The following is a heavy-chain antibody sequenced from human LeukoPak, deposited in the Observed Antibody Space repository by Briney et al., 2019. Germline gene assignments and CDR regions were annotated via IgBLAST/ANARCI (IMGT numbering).Heavy chain of an antibody. D-gene: IGHD6-19*01. CDR3: ARDTSGWPGSDAFDI. Sequence: GGSLRLSCAAPGFTFSSYGMHWVRQAPGKGLEWVSSISSSSSYIYYADSVKGRFTISRDNAKNSLYLQMNSLRAEDTAVYYCARDTSGWPGSDAFDIWGQGTMVTVSS. J-gene: IGHJ3*02. V-gene: IGHV3-21*01. CDR1: GFTFSSYG. CDR2: ISSSSSYI.